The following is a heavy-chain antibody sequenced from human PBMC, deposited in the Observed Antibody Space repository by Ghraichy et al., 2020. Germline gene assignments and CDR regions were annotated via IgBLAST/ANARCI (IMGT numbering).Heavy chain of an antibody. V-gene: IGHV4-31*03. J-gene: IGHJ4*02. D-gene: IGHD4-23*01. CDR1: GGSISSGGYY. CDR3: AREEVHYGGRNFDY. Sequence: SQTLSLTCTVSGGSISSGGYYWSWIRQHPGKGLEWIGYIYYSGSTYYNPSLKSRVTISVDTSKNQFSLKLSSVTAADTAVYYCAREEVHYGGRNFDYWGQGTLVTVSS. CDR2: IYYSGST.